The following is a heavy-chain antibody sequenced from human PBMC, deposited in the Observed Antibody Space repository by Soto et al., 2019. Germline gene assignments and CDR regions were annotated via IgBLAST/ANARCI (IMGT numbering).Heavy chain of an antibody. CDR1: GFTFSTYG. CDR2: ISSDGSKI. CDR3: AMAGYCTNGVCHSFYYFGMDV. J-gene: IGHJ6*02. V-gene: IGHV3-30*03. D-gene: IGHD2-8*01. Sequence: QVQLVESGGGVVQPGMSLRLSCAASGFTFSTYGMHWVRQAPGKGLEWVAVISSDGSKIYYADSGKGRFTISRDNSKNTLYLQMNSLRAEDTAVYYCAMAGYCTNGVCHSFYYFGMDVWGQGTTVTVSS.